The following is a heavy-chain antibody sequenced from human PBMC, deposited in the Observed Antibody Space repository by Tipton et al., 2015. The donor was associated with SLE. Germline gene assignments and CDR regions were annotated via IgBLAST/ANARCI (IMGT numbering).Heavy chain of an antibody. CDR2: IYHSGD. CDR1: GDSISSNNYF. J-gene: IGHJ4*02. V-gene: IGHV4-39*07. Sequence: GLVKPSETLSLTCTVSGDSISSNNYFWGWIRQPPEKGLEWIGSIYHSGDYYNPSLKSRVTISVDTSKNQFSLKLSSMTAADTAVYYCARAIGVHYFNVWGQGTLVTVSS. CDR3: ARAIGVHYFNV. D-gene: IGHD3-16*01.